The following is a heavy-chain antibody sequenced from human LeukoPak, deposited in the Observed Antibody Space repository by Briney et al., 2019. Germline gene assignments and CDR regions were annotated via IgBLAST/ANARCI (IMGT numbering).Heavy chain of an antibody. J-gene: IGHJ6*03. CDR2: IIPILGIA. CDR1: GGTFSSYA. Sequence: ASVKVSCKASGGTFSSYAISWVRQAPGQGLEWMGRIIPILGIANYAQKSQGRVTITADKSTSTAYMELSSLRSEDTAVYYCARAPRLTTVTRDYMDVWGKGTTVTVSS. V-gene: IGHV1-69*04. CDR3: ARAPRLTTVTRDYMDV. D-gene: IGHD4-11*01.